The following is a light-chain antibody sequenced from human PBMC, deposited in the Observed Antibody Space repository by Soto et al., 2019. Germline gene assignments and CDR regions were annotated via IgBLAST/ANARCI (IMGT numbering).Light chain of an antibody. J-gene: IGLJ1*01. CDR3: QSYDSTLSARYV. Sequence: QSVPTQPPSVSGAPGQRVTISCTGSSSNIGAGYDVHWYQQRPGTAPKLLIFCNINRPSGVPDRFSGSKSGTSASLAITRLQAEDEGDYYCQSYDSTLSARYVFGTGTKVTVL. V-gene: IGLV1-40*01. CDR2: CNI. CDR1: SSNIGAGYD.